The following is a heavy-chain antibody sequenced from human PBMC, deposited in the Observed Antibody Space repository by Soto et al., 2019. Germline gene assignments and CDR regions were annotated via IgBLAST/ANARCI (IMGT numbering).Heavy chain of an antibody. D-gene: IGHD3-10*01. V-gene: IGHV3-48*01. CDR3: ARMGEGFGEPADWFDP. J-gene: IGHJ5*02. CDR1: GFSLYNYA. Sequence: GGSLRLSCAASGFSLYNYAMDWVRQAPGQGLGWVSYISLSSANIHYADSVRGRFTVSRDNAKNSLYLQMNSLRAEDTAVYYCARMGEGFGEPADWFDPWGQGTLVTVSS. CDR2: ISLSSANI.